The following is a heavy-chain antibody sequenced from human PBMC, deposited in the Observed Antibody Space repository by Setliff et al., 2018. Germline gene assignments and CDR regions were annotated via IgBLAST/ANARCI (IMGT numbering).Heavy chain of an antibody. CDR1: GFSFSNYA. V-gene: IGHV3-30*01. D-gene: IGHD3-3*01. J-gene: IGHJ4*02. CDR3: ARDFGPSKNYNFWSGSLGY. Sequence: GGSLRLSCAASGFSFSNYAMHWVRQAPGKGLEWVAVISYDGINKYYADSMKGRFTISRDNSKNTLYLQMNSLRAEDTAVYYCARDFGPSKNYNFWSGSLGYWGQGTLVTVSS. CDR2: ISYDGINK.